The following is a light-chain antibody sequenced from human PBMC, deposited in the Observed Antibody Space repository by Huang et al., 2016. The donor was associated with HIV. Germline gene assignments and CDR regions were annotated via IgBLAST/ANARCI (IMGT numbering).Light chain of an antibody. V-gene: IGKV4-1*01. CDR1: QSVLSPSNNRNH. J-gene: IGKJ1*01. CDR3: QQYYSIPG. CDR2: WAS. Sequence: DIVMTQSPDSLAVSLGERATITCVSSQSVLSPSNNRNHLAWYQQKPRQPPQRLLYWASPRKSGVPDRFRGSGSATDFTLTIDNLQAEDVALYFCQQYYSIPGFGQGTYVEV.